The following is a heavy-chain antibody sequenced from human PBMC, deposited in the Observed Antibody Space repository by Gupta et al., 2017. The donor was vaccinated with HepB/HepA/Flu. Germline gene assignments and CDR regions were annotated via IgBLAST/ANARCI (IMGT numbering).Heavy chain of an antibody. V-gene: IGHV4-39*01. J-gene: IGHJ4*02. CDR2: IYSSGGT. D-gene: IGHD3-22*01. Sequence: IGSIYSSGGTYYNPSLKSRVTISVDTSKNQFSLKLSSVTAAATAVYYCARHSRYYYDSSGYWTNFDYWGQGTLVTVSS. CDR3: ARHSRYYYDSSGYWTNFDY.